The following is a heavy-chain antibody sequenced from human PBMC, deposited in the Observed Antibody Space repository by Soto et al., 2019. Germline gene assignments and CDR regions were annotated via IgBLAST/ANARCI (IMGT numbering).Heavy chain of an antibody. CDR1: GFTFSSYS. CDR3: ARDESYGDDAFDI. V-gene: IGHV3-21*01. Sequence: GGSLRLSCAASGFTFSSYSMNWVRQAPGKGLEWVSSISSSSSYIYYADSVKGRFTISRDNAKNSLYLQMNSLRAEDTAVYYCARDESYGDDAFDIWGQGTMVTVSS. CDR2: ISSSSSYI. J-gene: IGHJ3*02. D-gene: IGHD4-17*01.